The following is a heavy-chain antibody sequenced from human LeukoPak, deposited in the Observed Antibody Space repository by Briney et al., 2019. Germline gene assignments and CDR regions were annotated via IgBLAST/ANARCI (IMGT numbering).Heavy chain of an antibody. J-gene: IGHJ4*02. V-gene: IGHV4-4*07. CDR1: SGSISTYY. CDR3: ARGRDSRGYQFMGFDS. D-gene: IGHD3-22*01. CDR2: IYTGGST. Sequence: PSETLSLTCTVSSGSISTYYWSWIRQPAGKGLEWIGRIYTGGSTNYNPSLESRVTMSINTPENHFSLRLSSVTAADTAVYYCARGRDSRGYQFMGFDSWGQGTLVTVSS.